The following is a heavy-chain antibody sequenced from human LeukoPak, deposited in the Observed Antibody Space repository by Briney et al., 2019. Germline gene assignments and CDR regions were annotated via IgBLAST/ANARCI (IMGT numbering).Heavy chain of an antibody. CDR2: ISVDGGSK. J-gene: IGHJ4*02. CDR3: VRNFDY. Sequence: GGTLRLSCAASGFTFDDYDMLWVRRVPGKGLEWVSLISVDGGSKYYADSVNGRITISRDNGKNSLYLQMNSLRTEDTALYYCVRNFDYWGQGALVTVS. V-gene: IGHV3-43*02. CDR1: GFTFDDYD.